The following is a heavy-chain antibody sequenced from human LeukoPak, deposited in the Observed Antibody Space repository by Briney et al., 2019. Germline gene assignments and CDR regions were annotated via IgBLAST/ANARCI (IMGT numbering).Heavy chain of an antibody. CDR3: ARGDGSGWYLE. D-gene: IGHD6-19*01. CDR1: GGTFSSYA. J-gene: IGHJ4*02. Sequence: ASVKVSCKASGGTFSSYAISWVRQAPGQGLEWMGRIIPILGIANYAQKLQGRVTITADKSTSTAYMELSSLRSEDTAVYYCARGDGSGWYLEWGQGTLVTVSS. CDR2: IIPILGIA. V-gene: IGHV1-69*04.